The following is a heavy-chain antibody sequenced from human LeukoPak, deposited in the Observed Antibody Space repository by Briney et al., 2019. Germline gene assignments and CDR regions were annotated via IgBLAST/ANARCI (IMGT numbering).Heavy chain of an antibody. CDR1: GYTFTSYS. CDR3: ARDGAVAVDYYYYMDV. CDR2: INPSGGST. Sequence: ASVKVSCKASGYTFTSYSMHWVRQAPGQGLEWMGIINPSGGSTSYAQKFQGRVTMTRDTSTSTVYMELSSLRSEDTAVYYCARDGAVAVDYYYYMDVWGKGTTVTISS. J-gene: IGHJ6*03. D-gene: IGHD6-19*01. V-gene: IGHV1-46*01.